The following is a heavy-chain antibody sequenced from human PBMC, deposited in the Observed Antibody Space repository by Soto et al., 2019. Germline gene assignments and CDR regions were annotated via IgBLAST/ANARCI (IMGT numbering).Heavy chain of an antibody. J-gene: IGHJ6*02. D-gene: IGHD1-26*01. CDR1: GGSISSHY. V-gene: IGHV4-59*11. Sequence: AATLSVTCTVSGGSISSHYWSWVRQAPGKGLEWIGHIYYRGSTNYNPSLRSRSTISVDASKSQFSLKLNSVTTADTAVYYCARDGREASGMDVWGQGTKVTVS. CDR2: IYYRGST. CDR3: ARDGREASGMDV.